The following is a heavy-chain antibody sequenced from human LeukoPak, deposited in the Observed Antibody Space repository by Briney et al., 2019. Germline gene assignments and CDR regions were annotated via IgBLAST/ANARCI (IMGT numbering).Heavy chain of an antibody. CDR3: AGRYSSSWYRLWRSAFDI. V-gene: IGHV4-34*01. CDR2: INHSGST. D-gene: IGHD6-13*01. Sequence: SGTLSLTCAVYGGSFSGYFWSWIRQPPGKGLEWIGEINHSGSTNYNPSLKSRVTISVDTSKNQFSLKLSSVTAADTAVYYCAGRYSSSWYRLWRSAFDIWGQGTMVTVSS. CDR1: GGSFSGYF. J-gene: IGHJ3*02.